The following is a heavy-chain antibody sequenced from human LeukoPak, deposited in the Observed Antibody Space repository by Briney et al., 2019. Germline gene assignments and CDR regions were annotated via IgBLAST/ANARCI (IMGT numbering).Heavy chain of an antibody. CDR3: ARRYSTSLVLDY. Sequence: ASVKVSCKASGYTFTVFYMHWVRQAPGQGLEWMGWINPNSGGTNYAQNFQGRVTMTRDTSISTAYMELSRLRSDDTAVYYCARRYSTSLVLDYWGQGTLVTVSS. J-gene: IGHJ4*02. CDR2: INPNSGGT. D-gene: IGHD6-6*01. V-gene: IGHV1-2*02. CDR1: GYTFTVFY.